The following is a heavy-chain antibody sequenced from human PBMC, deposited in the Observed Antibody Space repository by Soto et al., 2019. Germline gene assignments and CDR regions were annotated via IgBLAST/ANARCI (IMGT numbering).Heavy chain of an antibody. CDR2: ISSSSSYI. Sequence: VQLVESGGGLVKPGGSLRLSCAASGFTFSSYSMNWVRQAPGKGLEWVSSISSSSSYIYYADSVKGRFTISRDNAKNSLYLQMNSLRAEDTAVYYCARGQYDFWSGYSPYYYYYYGMDVWGQGTTVTVSS. D-gene: IGHD3-3*01. CDR3: ARGQYDFWSGYSPYYYYYYGMDV. CDR1: GFTFSSYS. J-gene: IGHJ6*02. V-gene: IGHV3-21*01.